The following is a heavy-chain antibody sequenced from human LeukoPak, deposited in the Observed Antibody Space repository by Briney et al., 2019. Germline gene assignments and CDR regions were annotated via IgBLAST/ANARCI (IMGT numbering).Heavy chain of an antibody. V-gene: IGHV3-21*01. Sequence: GGSLRLSCAASGFTFSRYSMNWVRQAPGKGLEWVSSISSSSSYIYYADSVKGRFTISRDNAKNSLYLQMNSLRAEDTAVYYCARVDSSGWYDYWGQGTLVTVSS. CDR2: ISSSSSYI. J-gene: IGHJ4*02. CDR1: GFTFSRYS. CDR3: ARVDSSGWYDY. D-gene: IGHD6-19*01.